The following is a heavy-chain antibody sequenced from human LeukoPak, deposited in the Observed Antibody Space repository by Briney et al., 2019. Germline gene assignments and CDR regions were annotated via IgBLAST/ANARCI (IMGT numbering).Heavy chain of an antibody. D-gene: IGHD1-26*01. J-gene: IGHJ4*02. V-gene: IGHV4-38-2*02. Sequence: SETLSLTCTVSGYSISSGYYWGWIRQPPGKGLEWIGSIYYSGSTYYNPSLKSRVTISVDTSKNQFSLKLSSVTAADTAVYYCASHMWELPPPEGYWGQGTLVTVSS. CDR3: ASHMWELPPPEGY. CDR1: GYSISSGYY. CDR2: IYYSGST.